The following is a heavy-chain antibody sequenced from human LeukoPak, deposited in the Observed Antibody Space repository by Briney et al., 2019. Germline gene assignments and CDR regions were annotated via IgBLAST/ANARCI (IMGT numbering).Heavy chain of an antibody. CDR1: AYRFTDYY. CDR3: ASALNSRSSSC. Sequence: ASVQVSCKATAYRFTDYYMHWVRQAPGQGLEWMGWFNPESGGTNHEQKFQGRVTMTTDTTISTAYMELTRLRSDDTAVYYCASALNSRSSSCWGQGTRVTVSS. CDR2: FNPESGGT. J-gene: IGHJ4*02. D-gene: IGHD6-13*01. V-gene: IGHV1-2*02.